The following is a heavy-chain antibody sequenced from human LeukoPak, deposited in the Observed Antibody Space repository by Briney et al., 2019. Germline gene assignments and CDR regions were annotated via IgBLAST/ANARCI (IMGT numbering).Heavy chain of an antibody. D-gene: IGHD4/OR15-4a*01. CDR3: ARVRLRLGAYNDV. V-gene: IGHV3-64*01. CDR1: GFTLSGYR. J-gene: IGHJ6*03. CDR2: IRSAGDGT. Sequence: GGSLRHSRAASGFTLSGYRMRCGRQAPGEGLEFGSGIRSAGDGTHYANAAKGGVTVSRDNSKNTRCLQMVSLRAQDMRRCYGARVRLRLGAYNDVWGKGPRATVS.